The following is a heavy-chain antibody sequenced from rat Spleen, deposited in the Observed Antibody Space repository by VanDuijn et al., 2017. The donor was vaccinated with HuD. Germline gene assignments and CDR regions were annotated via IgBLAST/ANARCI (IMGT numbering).Heavy chain of an antibody. J-gene: IGHJ3*01. CDR2: IIYDGSGT. V-gene: IGHV5-17*01. CDR1: GFTFSDYS. CDR3: TSHYDGTYPFTY. D-gene: IGHD1-12*02. Sequence: EVQLVESGGGLVQPGRSLKLSCAASGFTFSDYSMAWVRQAPKEGPEWVATIIYDGSGTYYRDSVRGRFTISRENAESTLYLQIDSVRSEDTATYYCTSHYDGTYPFTYWGQGTLVTVSS.